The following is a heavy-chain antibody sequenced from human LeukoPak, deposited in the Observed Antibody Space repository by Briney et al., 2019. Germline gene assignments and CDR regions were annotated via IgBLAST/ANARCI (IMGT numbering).Heavy chain of an antibody. CDR1: GGTFSSYA. D-gene: IGHD4-17*01. V-gene: IGHV1-69*13. J-gene: IGHJ4*02. CDR3: ASGLHSDYGYFDY. CDR2: VVPMFATA. Sequence: ASVKVSCKASGGTFSSYAISWVRQAPGQGLEWMGGVVPMFATANYAPKFQDRVTITADESTSTAYMELRRVRSEETAVYHCASGLHSDYGYFDYWGQGTLVTVSS.